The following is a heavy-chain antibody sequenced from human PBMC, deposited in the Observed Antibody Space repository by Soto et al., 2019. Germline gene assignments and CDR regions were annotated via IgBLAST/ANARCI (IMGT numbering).Heavy chain of an antibody. CDR2: ISYDGTKE. CDR3: AREGSSMIVVNNWFAT. CDR1: IFTFSDYG. D-gene: IGHD3-22*01. Sequence: QVHLVESGGSVVQVGKSLRLSCAASIFTFSDYGMDWVRQAPGKGLEWVAFISYDGTKELYADSVKGRFAISRDNSQNTLYLQMNSLRTEDTAVYYCAREGSSMIVVNNWFATWGQGTLVTVSS. V-gene: IGHV3-30*03. J-gene: IGHJ5*02.